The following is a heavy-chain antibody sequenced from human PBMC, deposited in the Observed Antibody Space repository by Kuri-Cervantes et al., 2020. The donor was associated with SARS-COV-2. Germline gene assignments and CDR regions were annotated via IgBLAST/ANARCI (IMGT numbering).Heavy chain of an antibody. J-gene: IGHJ3*02. Sequence: GESLKISCAASGFTFSDHYMDWVRQAPGRGLEWVGRIRNKDGKYSTEYAASVRGRFTISRDDSKKSLYLQMNSLQTEDTAVYYCARSTPFRRLVVISQGGAFDIWGQGTMVTVSS. V-gene: IGHV3-72*01. CDR2: IRNKDGKYST. CDR1: GFTFSDHY. CDR3: ARSTPFRRLVVISQGGAFDI. D-gene: IGHD3-22*01.